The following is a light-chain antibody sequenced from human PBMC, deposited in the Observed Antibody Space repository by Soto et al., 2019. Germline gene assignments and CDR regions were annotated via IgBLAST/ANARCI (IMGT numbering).Light chain of an antibody. CDR2: GAS. V-gene: IGKV3-15*01. J-gene: IGKJ1*01. CDR1: EDVSST. CDR3: QQYHIWPPWT. Sequence: ILMTQSPATLSVSPGGRATLSCRASEDVSSTLAWYQQRPGQAPRLLMYGASTRADGIPARFTGSGSGTEFTLTISSLQSEDFAVYYCQQYHIWPPWTSGQGTKVDIK.